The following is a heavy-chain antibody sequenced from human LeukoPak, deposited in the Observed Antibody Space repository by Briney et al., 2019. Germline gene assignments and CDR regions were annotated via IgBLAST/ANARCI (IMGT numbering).Heavy chain of an antibody. Sequence: PGGSLRLSCAASGFTFSSYAMHWVRQAPGKGLEWVAVISYDGSNKYYADSVKGRFTISRDNSKNTLYLQMNSLRAEDTAVYYCARGGQYYDSSGTPDYWGQGTLVTVSS. V-gene: IGHV3-30-3*01. CDR1: GFTFSSYA. J-gene: IGHJ4*02. CDR3: ARGGQYYDSSGTPDY. D-gene: IGHD3-22*01. CDR2: ISYDGSNK.